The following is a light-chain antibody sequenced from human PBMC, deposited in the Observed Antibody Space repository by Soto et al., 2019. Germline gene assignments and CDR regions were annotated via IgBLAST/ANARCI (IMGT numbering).Light chain of an antibody. V-gene: IGKV1-33*01. CDR3: QQFDQLPRT. CDR1: QGIGNY. J-gene: IGKJ2*01. Sequence: DIQMTQSPSSLSASVGDRVTITCRASQGIGNYLAWYQQKPGKVPKLLIYDASNLETGVPSRFSGSGSGTDFTLTISSLQPEDVATYYCQQFDQLPRTFGQGTKLEIK. CDR2: DAS.